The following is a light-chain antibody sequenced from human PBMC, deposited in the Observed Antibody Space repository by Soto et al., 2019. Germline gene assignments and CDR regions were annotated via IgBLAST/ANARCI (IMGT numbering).Light chain of an antibody. Sequence: EIVLTQSPGTLCLYPGERATLSCRASQSVSRTYLAWYQQKPVQAPRLLIYATSSRATGIPDRFSGSGSGTDFTPTISRLEPEDFAVYYCQQYGRSGTCGQGNKGAIK. CDR3: QQYGRSGT. V-gene: IGKV3-20*01. J-gene: IGKJ1*01. CDR2: ATS. CDR1: QSVSRTY.